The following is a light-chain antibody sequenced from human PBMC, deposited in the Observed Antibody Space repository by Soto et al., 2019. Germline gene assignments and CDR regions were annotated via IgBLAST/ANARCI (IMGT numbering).Light chain of an antibody. CDR1: SSDVGSYNL. J-gene: IGLJ2*01. Sequence: QSALTQPASVSGSPGQSITISCTGTSSDVGSYNLVSWYQQHPGKAPKLMIYEGSKRPSGVSNRFSGSKSGNTASLTISGLQAGDEADYYCCSYAGSSTLVFGGVTKLTV. V-gene: IGLV2-23*01. CDR2: EGS. CDR3: CSYAGSSTLV.